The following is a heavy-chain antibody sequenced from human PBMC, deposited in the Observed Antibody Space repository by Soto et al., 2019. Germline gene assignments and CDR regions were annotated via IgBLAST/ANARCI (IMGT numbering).Heavy chain of an antibody. CDR2: IYWNDDM. Sequence: QITLKESGPTLVKPTQTLTLTCNFSGFSLSTSGMGVGWIRQPPGKALEWLGLIYWNDDMRYSPSLKSRLTITKDTSRDQVVLTVTNMDPVDTGTYFCVHRQRTTGRWDAFDVWGQGTMVTVSP. D-gene: IGHD1-1*01. CDR3: VHRQRTTGRWDAFDV. V-gene: IGHV2-5*01. J-gene: IGHJ3*01. CDR1: GFSLSTSGMG.